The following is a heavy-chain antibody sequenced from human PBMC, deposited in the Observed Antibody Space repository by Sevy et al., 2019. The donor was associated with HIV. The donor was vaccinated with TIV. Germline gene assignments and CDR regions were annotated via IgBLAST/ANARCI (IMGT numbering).Heavy chain of an antibody. CDR2: ISSSSSYI. V-gene: IGHV3-21*01. CDR3: ARELYYDFWSGYYNDYYYYGMDV. CDR1: GFTFSSYS. D-gene: IGHD3-3*01. J-gene: IGHJ6*02. Sequence: GGSLRLSCAASGFTFSSYSMNWVRQAPGKGLEWVSSISSSSSYIYYADSVKGRFTISRDNAKNSLDLQMNSLRAEDTAVYYCARELYYDFWSGYYNDYYYYGMDVWGQGTTVTVSS.